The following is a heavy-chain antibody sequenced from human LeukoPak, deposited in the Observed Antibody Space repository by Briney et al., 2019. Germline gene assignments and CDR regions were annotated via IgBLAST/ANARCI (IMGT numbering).Heavy chain of an antibody. CDR1: GGSISSGGYY. J-gene: IGHJ4*02. V-gene: IGHV4-61*02. CDR2: IYTSGNT. CDR3: ARGSGSYGYYSDY. Sequence: SETLSLTCTVSGGSISSGGYYWTWIRQPAGKGLEWIGRIYTSGNTNYNPSLKSRVTMSVDTSKNQFSLKLRSVTAADTAVYYCARGSGSYGYYSDYWGQGTLVTVSS. D-gene: IGHD1-26*01.